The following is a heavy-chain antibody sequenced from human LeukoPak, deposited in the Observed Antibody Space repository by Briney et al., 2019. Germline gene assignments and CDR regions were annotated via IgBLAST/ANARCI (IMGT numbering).Heavy chain of an antibody. V-gene: IGHV3-11*01. J-gene: IGHJ4*02. CDR3: ARRNDYSNYESDY. CDR2: ISSSGSTI. Sequence: GGSLRLSCAASGFTFSDYYMSWIRQAPGKGLEWVSYISSSGSTIYYADSVKGRFTISRDNAKNSLYLQMNSLRAEDTAVYYCARRNDYSNYESDYWGQGTLVTVSS. D-gene: IGHD4-11*01. CDR1: GFTFSDYY.